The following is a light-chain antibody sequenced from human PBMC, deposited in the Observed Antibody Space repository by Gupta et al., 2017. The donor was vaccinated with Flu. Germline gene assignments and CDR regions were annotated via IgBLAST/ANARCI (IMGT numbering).Light chain of an antibody. J-gene: IGLJ1*01. Sequence: SALTQPASVSGSPGQTIPITCTGTSSDVGRSDSVSWNPQHPGKAPKLLIYDGSKRPSGVSSRFSGSKSGNTASLTISGLQAEDETDYYCSSYTSISTFYVFGTGTKVTVL. CDR1: SSDVGRSDS. CDR2: DGS. V-gene: IGLV2-14*01. CDR3: SSYTSISTFYV.